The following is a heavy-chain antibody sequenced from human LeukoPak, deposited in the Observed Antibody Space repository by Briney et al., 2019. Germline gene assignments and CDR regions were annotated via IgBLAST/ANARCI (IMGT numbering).Heavy chain of an antibody. CDR2: IYDSGST. V-gene: IGHV4-59*08. Sequence: PSGTLSLTCTVSGGSIRSNYWSWIRQPPGKGLEWIGYIYDSGSTNYNSSLKSRVTISVDTSKNQFSLRLSSVTAADTAVYYCARTNTYASGPALNDYWGQGILVTVSS. J-gene: IGHJ4*02. CDR1: GGSIRSNY. D-gene: IGHD6-19*01. CDR3: ARTNTYASGPALNDY.